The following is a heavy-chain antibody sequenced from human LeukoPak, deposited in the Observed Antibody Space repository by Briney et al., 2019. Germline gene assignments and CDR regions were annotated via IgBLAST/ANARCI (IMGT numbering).Heavy chain of an antibody. J-gene: IGHJ4*02. CDR2: VHLDGRT. CDR3: AREGGFYRPLDY. D-gene: IGHD3-3*01. Sequence: PSETLSLTCGVSGXSVINTNWWTWVRQPPGKGLEWIGEVHLDGRTNYNPSLESRLTMSVDVSENQVSLKLTSVTAADTAVYYCAREGGFYRPLDYSGQGTLVTVSS. CDR1: GXSVINTNW. V-gene: IGHV4-4*02.